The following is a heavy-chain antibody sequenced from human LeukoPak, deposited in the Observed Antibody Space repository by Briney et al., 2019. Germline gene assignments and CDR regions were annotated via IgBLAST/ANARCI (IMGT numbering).Heavy chain of an antibody. D-gene: IGHD3-10*01. Sequence: PGGSLRPSCAASGFTFSSYAMHWVRQAPGKGLEYVSAISSNGGSTYYANSVKGRFTISRDNSKNTLYLQMGSLRAEDMAVYYCAREKLWFGELLYSSYFDYWGQGTLVTVSS. V-gene: IGHV3-64*01. CDR3: AREKLWFGELLYSSYFDY. J-gene: IGHJ4*02. CDR1: GFTFSSYA. CDR2: ISSNGGST.